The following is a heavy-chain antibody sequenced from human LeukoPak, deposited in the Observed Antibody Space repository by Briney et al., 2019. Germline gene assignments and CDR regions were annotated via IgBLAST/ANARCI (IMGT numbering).Heavy chain of an antibody. J-gene: IGHJ3*02. Sequence: GGSLRLSCAASGFTFSSYEMNWVRQAPGKGLEWLSYISSSGSNKYYADSLKGRFTISRDNAKNLLYLQMNSLTAEDTADYYCARDLGDYVGYDAFDIWGQGTRVTVSS. V-gene: IGHV3-48*03. CDR2: ISSSGSNK. D-gene: IGHD4-17*01. CDR1: GFTFSSYE. CDR3: ARDLGDYVGYDAFDI.